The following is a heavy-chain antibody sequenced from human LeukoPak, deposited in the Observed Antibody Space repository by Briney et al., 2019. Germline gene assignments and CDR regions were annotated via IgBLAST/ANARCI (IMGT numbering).Heavy chain of an antibody. J-gene: IGHJ6*03. V-gene: IGHV4-38-2*02. CDR2: IYHSGST. CDR3: AREDFYYYSMDV. CDR1: GYSISSGYY. Sequence: SETLSLTCTVSGYSISSGYYWGWIRQPPGKGLEWTGSIYHSGSTYYNPSLKSRVTISVDTSKNQFSLKLSSVTAADTSVYYCAREDFYYYSMDVWGKGTTVTVSS.